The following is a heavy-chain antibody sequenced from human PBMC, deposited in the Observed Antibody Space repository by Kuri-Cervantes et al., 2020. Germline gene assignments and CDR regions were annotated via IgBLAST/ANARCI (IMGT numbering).Heavy chain of an antibody. CDR1: GYTFTSYD. CDR3: ARGGYSSSWSNFYYYYYGMDV. J-gene: IGHJ6*02. D-gene: IGHD6-13*01. Sequence: ASVKVSCKASGYTFTSYDINWVRQATGQGLEWMGWMNPNSGNTGYAQKFQGRVTMTGNTSISTAYMELSSLRSEDAAVYYCARGGYSSSWSNFYYYYYGMDVWGQGTTVTVSS. V-gene: IGHV1-8*01. CDR2: MNPNSGNT.